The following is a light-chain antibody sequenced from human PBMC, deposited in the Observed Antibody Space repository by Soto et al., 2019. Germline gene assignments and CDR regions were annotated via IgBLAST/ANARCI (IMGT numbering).Light chain of an antibody. V-gene: IGLV1-40*01. J-gene: IGLJ1*01. Sequence: QSALTQPPSVSGAPGQRVTISCTGSSSNIGAGYDVHWYQQLPGTAPKLLIYGNSNRPSGVPDRFSDSKSGTSASLAITGLQAEDEADYYCQSYDSSLRVFYVFGTGTKVTVL. CDR2: GNS. CDR1: SSNIGAGYD. CDR3: QSYDSSLRVFYV.